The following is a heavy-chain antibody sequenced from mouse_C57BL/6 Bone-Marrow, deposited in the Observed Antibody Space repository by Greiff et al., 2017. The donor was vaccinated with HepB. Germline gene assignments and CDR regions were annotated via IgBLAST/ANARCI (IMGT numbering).Heavy chain of an antibody. V-gene: IGHV5-6*01. J-gene: IGHJ4*01. CDR3: ARLTTVVASYYAMDY. CDR2: ISSGGSYT. CDR1: GFTFSSYG. D-gene: IGHD1-1*01. Sequence: EVKLVESGGDLVKPGGSLKLSCAASGFTFSSYGMSWVRQTPDKRLEWVATISSGGSYTYYPDSVKGRFTISRDNAKNTLYLQMSSLKSEDTAMYYCARLTTVVASYYAMDYWGQGTSVTVSS.